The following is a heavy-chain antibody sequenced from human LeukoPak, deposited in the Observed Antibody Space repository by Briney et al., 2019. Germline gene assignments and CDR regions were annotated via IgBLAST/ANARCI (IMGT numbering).Heavy chain of an antibody. D-gene: IGHD6-19*01. CDR3: TTDGGMTIAVAGTGSDY. Sequence: GGSLRLSCATSGFTFTTYWMNWVRQAPGKGLEWVGRIKSKTDGGTTDYAAPVKGRFTISRDDSKNTLYLQMNSLKTEDTAVYYCTTDGGMTIAVAGTGSDYWGQGTLVTVSS. J-gene: IGHJ4*02. CDR2: IKSKTDGGTT. V-gene: IGHV3-15*01. CDR1: GFTFTTYW.